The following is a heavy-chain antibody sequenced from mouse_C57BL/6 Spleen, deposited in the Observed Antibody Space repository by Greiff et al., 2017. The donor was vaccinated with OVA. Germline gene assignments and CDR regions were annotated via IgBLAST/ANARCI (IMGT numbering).Heavy chain of an antibody. V-gene: IGHV1-55*01. CDR1: GYTFTSYW. CDR3: ARGGCYYGSSSFAY. CDR2: IYPGSGST. D-gene: IGHD1-1*01. Sequence: VQLQQPGAELVKPGASVKMSCKASGYTFTSYWITWVKQRPGQGLEWIGDIYPGSGSTNYNEKFKSKATLPVDTSSSTAYMQLSSLTSEDSAVYDGARGGCYYGSSSFAYWGQGTLVTVSA. J-gene: IGHJ3*01.